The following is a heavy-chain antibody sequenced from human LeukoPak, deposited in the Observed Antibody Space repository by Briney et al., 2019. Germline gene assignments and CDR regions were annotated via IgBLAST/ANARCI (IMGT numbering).Heavy chain of an antibody. D-gene: IGHD6-13*01. J-gene: IGHJ4*02. Sequence: GGSLRLSCAASGFIFRDYAMSWVRQAPGKGLEWVSSISGSDGGTSYADSVKGRFTISRDNSKNTLSLQMNSLRAEDTALYYCAKVSSPSGVYTSTWYTYWGQGTLVTVSS. CDR3: AKVSSPSGVYTSTWYTY. CDR1: GFIFRDYA. CDR2: ISGSDGGT. V-gene: IGHV3-23*01.